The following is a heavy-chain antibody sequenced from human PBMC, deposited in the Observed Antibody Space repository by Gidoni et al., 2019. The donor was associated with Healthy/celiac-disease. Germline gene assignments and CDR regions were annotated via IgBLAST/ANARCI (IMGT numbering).Heavy chain of an antibody. CDR3: ARASGDLGGGFDY. J-gene: IGHJ4*02. CDR2: ISSSSSYI. V-gene: IGHV3-21*01. Sequence: EVQLVESGGGLVKPGGSLRLSCAASGFTFSSYSMNWVRQAPGKGLEWVSSISSSSSYIYYADSVKGRFTISRDNAKNSLYLQMNSLRAEDTAVYYCARASGDLGGGFDYWGQGTLVTVSS. D-gene: IGHD7-27*01. CDR1: GFTFSSYS.